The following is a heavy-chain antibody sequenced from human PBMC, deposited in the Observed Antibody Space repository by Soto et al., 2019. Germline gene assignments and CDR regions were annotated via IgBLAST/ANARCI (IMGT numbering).Heavy chain of an antibody. CDR3: SRDGSDLAYYYDSSGSQRPGWFDP. CDR1: GGSISSGGYY. CDR2: IYYSGST. Sequence: SETLSLTCTVSGGSISSGGYYWSWIRQHPGKGLEWIGYIYYSGSTYYNPSLKSRVTISVDTSKNQFSLKLSYVTAADTAVYYCSRDGSDLAYYYDSSGSQRPGWFDPWGQGTLVTVSS. J-gene: IGHJ5*02. D-gene: IGHD3-22*01. V-gene: IGHV4-31*03.